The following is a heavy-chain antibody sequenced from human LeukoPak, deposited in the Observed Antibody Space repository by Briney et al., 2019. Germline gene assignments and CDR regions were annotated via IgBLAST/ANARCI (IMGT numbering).Heavy chain of an antibody. Sequence: ASVKVSCKASGYIFTGNYLHWVRQAPGQGLEWMGWLNPNSGDTRYAQKFQGRVTMTRDTSISTAYLQWSSLKASDTAMYYCSRQSDYWGQGTLVTVSS. CDR2: LNPNSGDT. CDR3: SRQSDY. V-gene: IGHV1-2*02. J-gene: IGHJ4*02. CDR1: GYIFTGNY.